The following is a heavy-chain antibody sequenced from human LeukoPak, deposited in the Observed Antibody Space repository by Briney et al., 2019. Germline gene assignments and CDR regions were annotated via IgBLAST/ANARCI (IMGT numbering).Heavy chain of an antibody. CDR3: ARDPGSFMGVDY. CDR1: GFTFSSYE. V-gene: IGHV3-48*03. D-gene: IGHD3-10*01. J-gene: IGHJ4*02. CDR2: ISSSGSTI. Sequence: GGSLRLSCAASGFTFSSYEMNWVRQAPGKGLEWVSYISSSGSTIYYADSVKGRFTISRDNAKNSLYLQMNSLRAEDTAVYYCARDPGSFMGVDYWGQGTLVTVS.